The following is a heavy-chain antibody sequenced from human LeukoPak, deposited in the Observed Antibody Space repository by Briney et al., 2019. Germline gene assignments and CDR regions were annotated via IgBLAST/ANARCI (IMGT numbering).Heavy chain of an antibody. Sequence: GTSLRLSCAVSGFTFSRYAMHWVRQAPDKGLEWVAVISYDGSKKADSVKGRFTISRDNSKNTLYLQMTSLRAEDTAVYYCARDSSDYWGQGTLVTVSS. CDR1: GFTFSRYA. J-gene: IGHJ4*02. CDR2: ISYDGSKK. V-gene: IGHV3-30-3*01. CDR3: ARDSSDY.